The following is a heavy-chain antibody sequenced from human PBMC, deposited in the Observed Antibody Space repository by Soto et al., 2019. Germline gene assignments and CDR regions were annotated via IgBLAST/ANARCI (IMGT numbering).Heavy chain of an antibody. CDR3: ARAHYDILTGYPAFDI. CDR1: GFTFSSYS. J-gene: IGHJ3*02. D-gene: IGHD3-9*01. V-gene: IGHV3-48*01. Sequence: GGSLRLSCAASGFTFSSYSMNWVRQAPGKGLEWVSYISSSSSTIYYADSVKGRFTISRDNAKNSLYLQMNSLRAEDTAVYYCARAHYDILTGYPAFDIWGQGTMVTVSS. CDR2: ISSSSSTI.